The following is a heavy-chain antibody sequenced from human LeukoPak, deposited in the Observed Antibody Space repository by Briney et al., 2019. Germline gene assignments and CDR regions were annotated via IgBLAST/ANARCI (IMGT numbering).Heavy chain of an antibody. CDR2: IYPADSET. CDR1: GYRTSKW. CDR3: TRPSEQQLVVAS. D-gene: IGHD6-13*01. Sequence: GESLKISCRDFGYRTSKWIGWVRQTPGKGLEWMGIIYPADSETRYSPSFQGQVTFSVDKSTNTAFLQWSNLKASDTAMYFCTRPSEQQLVVASWGQGTLVTVSS. V-gene: IGHV5-51*01. J-gene: IGHJ5*02.